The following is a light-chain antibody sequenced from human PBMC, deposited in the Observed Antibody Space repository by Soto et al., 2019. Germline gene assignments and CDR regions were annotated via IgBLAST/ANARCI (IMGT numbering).Light chain of an antibody. J-gene: IGKJ5*01. CDR3: QQSYSTR. CDR1: QSISSY. CDR2: AAS. V-gene: IGKV1-39*01. Sequence: DIQMTQSPSSLSASVGDRVTITFRASQSISSYLNWYQQKPGKAPKLLIYAASSLQSGVPSRFSGSGSGTDFTLTISSLQPEDFATYYCQQSYSTRFGQGTRLEIK.